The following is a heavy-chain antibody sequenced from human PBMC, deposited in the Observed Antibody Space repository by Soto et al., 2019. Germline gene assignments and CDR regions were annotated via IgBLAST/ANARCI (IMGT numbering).Heavy chain of an antibody. CDR3: AKDRHSPRDYFHY. V-gene: IGHV3-23*01. J-gene: IGHJ4*02. CDR2: VSANGQGI. Sequence: GGSLRLSCAASGFTFDDYTISWVRQAPGKGLEWVSAVSANGQGIYYADSVRGRFTISRDNSKNTVFLHMDSLSAEDTAVYYCAKDRHSPRDYFHYWGQGTLVTVSS. CDR1: GFTFDDYT.